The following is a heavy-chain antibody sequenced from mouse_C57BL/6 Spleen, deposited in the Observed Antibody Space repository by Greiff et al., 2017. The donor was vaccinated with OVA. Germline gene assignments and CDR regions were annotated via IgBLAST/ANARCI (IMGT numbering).Heavy chain of an antibody. CDR2: ISYDGSN. CDR3: ARDPFDGYFDY. J-gene: IGHJ2*01. CDR1: GYSITSGYY. V-gene: IGHV3-6*01. D-gene: IGHD2-3*01. Sequence: ESGPGLVKPSQSLSLTCSVTGYSITSGYYWNWIRQFPGNKLEWMGYISYDGSNNYNPSLKNRISITRDTSKNQFFLKLNSVTTEDTATYYCARDPFDGYFDYWGQGTTLTVSS.